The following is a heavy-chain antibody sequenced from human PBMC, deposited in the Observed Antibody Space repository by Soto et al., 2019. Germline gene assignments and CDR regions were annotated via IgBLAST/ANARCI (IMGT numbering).Heavy chain of an antibody. Sequence: GGSLRLSCAGSGFTFSNAWMNWVRQVPGKGLEWVARIKSKANGETIDYTAPVKGRFSISRDDSKNTAFLQMNSLKTEDTAVYYSTTGLFFDYWGQGTLVTVSS. CDR3: TTGLFFDY. V-gene: IGHV3-15*01. CDR2: IKSKANGETI. J-gene: IGHJ4*02. CDR1: GFTFSNAW. D-gene: IGHD2-21*01.